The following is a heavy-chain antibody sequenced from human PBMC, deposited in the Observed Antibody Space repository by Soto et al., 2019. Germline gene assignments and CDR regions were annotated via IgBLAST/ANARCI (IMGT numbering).Heavy chain of an antibody. V-gene: IGHV4-4*02. Sequence: TSETLSLTCAVSGGSISSSNWWSWVRQPPGKGLEWIGEIYHSGSTNYNPSLKSRVTISVDKSKNQFSLKLSSVTAADTAVYYCARLTGIAAAGTNYYYYYGMDVWGQGTAVTVSS. J-gene: IGHJ6*02. CDR3: ARLTGIAAAGTNYYYYYGMDV. D-gene: IGHD6-13*01. CDR2: IYHSGST. CDR1: GGSISSSNW.